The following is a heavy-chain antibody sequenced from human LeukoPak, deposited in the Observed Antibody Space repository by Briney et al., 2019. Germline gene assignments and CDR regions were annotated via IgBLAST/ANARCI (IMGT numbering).Heavy chain of an antibody. Sequence: PSETLSLTCTVSGGSISSYYWSWIRQPPGKGLEWSGYIYYSGSTNYNPSLKSRVTISVDTSKNQFSLKLSSVTAADKAVYYCARSCRILDIVATIRARLGGNGFDIWGQGTMVTVSS. V-gene: IGHV4-59*12. D-gene: IGHD5-12*01. CDR3: ARSCRILDIVATIRARLGGNGFDI. CDR1: GGSISSYY. J-gene: IGHJ3*02. CDR2: IYYSGST.